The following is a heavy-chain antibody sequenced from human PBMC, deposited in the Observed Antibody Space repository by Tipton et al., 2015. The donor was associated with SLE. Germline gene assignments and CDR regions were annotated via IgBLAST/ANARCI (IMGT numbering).Heavy chain of an antibody. D-gene: IGHD2-21*01. CDR3: ARDRLEGIRYFDF. Sequence: QSGPEVKRPGASVKVSCQASGYTFTDHYIHWVRQAPGQGLEWMGWIDPKNGDTNIAQKFRGRVTMTRDTSMSSGYMELSRLTSDDTAMFYCARDRLEGIRYFDFWGQGTLVTVSS. CDR1: GYTFTDHY. V-gene: IGHV1-2*02. J-gene: IGHJ4*02. CDR2: IDPKNGDT.